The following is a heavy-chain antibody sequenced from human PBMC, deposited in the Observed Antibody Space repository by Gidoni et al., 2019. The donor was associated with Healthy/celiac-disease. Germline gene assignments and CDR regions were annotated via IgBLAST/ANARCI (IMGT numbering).Heavy chain of an antibody. J-gene: IGHJ5*02. Sequence: QITLKESGPTLVKPTQNLTLTCTFSGFSLSTSGVGVGWIRQPPGKALEWLALIYWDDDTRYSPSLKSRLTITKDTSKNQVVLTMTNMDPVDTATYYCAHRTAAGHGPWFDPWGQGTLVTVSS. CDR2: IYWDDDT. CDR1: GFSLSTSGVG. CDR3: AHRTAAGHGPWFDP. D-gene: IGHD6-13*01. V-gene: IGHV2-5*02.